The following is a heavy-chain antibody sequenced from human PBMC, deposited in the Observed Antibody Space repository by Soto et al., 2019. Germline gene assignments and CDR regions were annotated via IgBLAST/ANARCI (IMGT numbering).Heavy chain of an antibody. V-gene: IGHV1-69*13. Sequence: SVKVSCKVSGGTFSSYSINWVRQAPGQGLEWMGEIIPIFGTANYAQKFQGRVTITADESTSTAYMELSSLRSEDTAVYYCARDGGRHSGGIDYWGQGTLVTVSS. J-gene: IGHJ4*02. D-gene: IGHD1-26*01. CDR3: ARDGGRHSGGIDY. CDR1: GGTFSSYS. CDR2: IIPIFGTA.